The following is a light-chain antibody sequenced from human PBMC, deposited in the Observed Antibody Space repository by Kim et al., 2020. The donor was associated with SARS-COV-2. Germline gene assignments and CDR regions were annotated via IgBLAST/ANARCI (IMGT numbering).Light chain of an antibody. CDR1: QSVDSSF. V-gene: IGKV3-20*01. CDR2: EAS. CDR3: QQFSGASYT. J-gene: IGKJ2*01. Sequence: EIVLTQSPGTLSLSPGERATLSCRASQSVDSSFLAWYQQKPGQAPTLLIYEASTRATGIPDRFSGSGSGTDFTLTISRLEPEDFAMYYCQQFSGASYTFGQGTKLEI.